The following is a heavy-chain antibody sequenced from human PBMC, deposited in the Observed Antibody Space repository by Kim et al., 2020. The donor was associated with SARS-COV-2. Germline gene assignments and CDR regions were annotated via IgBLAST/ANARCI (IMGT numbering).Heavy chain of an antibody. D-gene: IGHD3-3*01. CDR1: GFTFSSYA. V-gene: IGHV3-23*01. CDR3: AKVPNYDFWSGYPNNWFDP. J-gene: IGHJ5*02. CDR2: ISGSGGST. Sequence: GGSLRLSCAASGFTFSSYAMSWVRQAPGKGLEWVSAISGSGGSTYYADSVKGRFTISRDNSKNTLYLQMNSLRAEDTAVYYCAKVPNYDFWSGYPNNWFDPWGQGTLVTVSS.